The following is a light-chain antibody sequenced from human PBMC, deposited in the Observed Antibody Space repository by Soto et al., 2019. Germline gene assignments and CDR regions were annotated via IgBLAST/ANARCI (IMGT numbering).Light chain of an antibody. V-gene: IGKV3-11*01. Sequence: EIVLTQSPATLPLSPGERATLSCRASQSVSSYLAGYQQKPGQAPRLLIYDASNRATGIPARFSGSGSGTDFTLTISSLEPEDFAVYYCQQRSNWLITFGQGTRLEIK. CDR2: DAS. CDR3: QQRSNWLIT. CDR1: QSVSSY. J-gene: IGKJ5*01.